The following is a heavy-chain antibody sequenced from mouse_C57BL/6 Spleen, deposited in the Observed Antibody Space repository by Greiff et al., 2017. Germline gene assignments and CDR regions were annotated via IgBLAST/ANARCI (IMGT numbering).Heavy chain of an antibody. J-gene: IGHJ1*03. CDR1: GFNIKDDY. Sequence: EVQLQESGAELVRPGASVKLSCTASGFNIKDDYMHWVKQRPEQGLEWIGWIDPENGDTEYASKFQGKATITADTSSNTAYLQLSSLTSEDTAVYYCTLGLTGTPYWYFDVWGTGTTVTVSS. D-gene: IGHD4-1*01. CDR3: TLGLTGTPYWYFDV. CDR2: IDPENGDT. V-gene: IGHV14-4*01.